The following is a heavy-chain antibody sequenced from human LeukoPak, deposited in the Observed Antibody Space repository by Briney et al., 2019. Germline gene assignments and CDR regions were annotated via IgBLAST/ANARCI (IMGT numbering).Heavy chain of an antibody. D-gene: IGHD6-19*01. Sequence: PGGSLRLSCAASGFIFSNYDMIWVRQAPGKGPEWVSSISSISTYTHYADSVKGRFIISRDNAENSLFLQMNSLRAEDTAVYYCARDPWTVAATRWFDPWGQGTLVTVSS. V-gene: IGHV3-21*01. CDR2: ISSISTYT. J-gene: IGHJ5*02. CDR3: ARDPWTVAATRWFDP. CDR1: GFIFSNYD.